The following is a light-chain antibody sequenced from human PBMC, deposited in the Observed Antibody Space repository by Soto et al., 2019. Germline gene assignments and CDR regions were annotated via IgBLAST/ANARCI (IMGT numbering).Light chain of an antibody. CDR3: QQLNAYPLP. V-gene: IGKV1-9*01. Sequence: DIPLTQSPSFLSASVGDRVTITCRASQAISTYLAWYQQKPRKAPKLLISAASTLQSGVPSRFSGRGSGTQFTLTISSLQPEDFATYYCQQLNAYPLPFGGGTKVEI. J-gene: IGKJ4*01. CDR2: AAS. CDR1: QAISTY.